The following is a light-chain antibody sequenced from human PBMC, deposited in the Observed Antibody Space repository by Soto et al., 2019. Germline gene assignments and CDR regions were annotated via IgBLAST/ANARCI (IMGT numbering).Light chain of an antibody. J-gene: IGLJ1*01. Sequence: QSALTQPASVSGSPGQSITISCTGTSSDVGGYNYVSWYQQHPGKAPKLMIYDVSNRSSGVSNRFSGSKSGNTASLTISGLKAEDEADYYCSSYTSSSTLLYVFGTGTKLTVL. CDR2: DVS. CDR3: SSYTSSSTLLYV. CDR1: SSDVGGYNY. V-gene: IGLV2-14*01.